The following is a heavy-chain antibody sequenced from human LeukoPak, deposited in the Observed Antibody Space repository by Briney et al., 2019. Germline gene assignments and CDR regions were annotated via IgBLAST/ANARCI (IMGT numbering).Heavy chain of an antibody. D-gene: IGHD6-6*01. CDR2: IYTSGST. CDR1: GGSISSYY. J-gene: IGHJ6*03. V-gene: IGHV4-4*09. Sequence: PSETLSLTCTVSGGSISSYYWSWIRQPPGKGLEWIGYIYTSGSTNYNPSLKSRVTISVDTSKNQFSLKLSSVTAADTAVYYCARHEWSSSSQDYYYMDVWGKGTTVTVSS. CDR3: ARHEWSSSSQDYYYMDV.